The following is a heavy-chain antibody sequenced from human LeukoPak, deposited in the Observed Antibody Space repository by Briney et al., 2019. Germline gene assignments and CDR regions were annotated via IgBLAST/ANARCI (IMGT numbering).Heavy chain of an antibody. J-gene: IGHJ6*02. D-gene: IGHD2-15*01. CDR1: GYTFTDYY. CDR2: INPDSGGI. Sequence: GASVKDSCLSSGYTFTDYYIHWVRQPPGQGLEWMGWINPDSGGILYAQKFQGRVAMTRDTSISAAYMELSRLGSDDTAVYFCTRDHCSYINCYEDYYYGMDVWGQGTTVTVSS. CDR3: TRDHCSYINCYEDYYYGMDV. V-gene: IGHV1-2*02.